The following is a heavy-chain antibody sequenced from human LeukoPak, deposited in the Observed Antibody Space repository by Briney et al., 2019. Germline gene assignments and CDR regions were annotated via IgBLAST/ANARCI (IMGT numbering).Heavy chain of an antibody. CDR3: ARGRGYYDSSGYPSDY. J-gene: IGHJ4*02. V-gene: IGHV3-53*01. D-gene: IGHD3-22*01. CDR2: IYSGGST. Sequence: PGGSLRLSCAASGFTFSTNWMVWFRQAPGKGLEWVSVIYSGGSTYYADSVKGRFTISRDNSKNTLYLQMNSLRAEDTAVYYCARGRGYYDSSGYPSDYWGQGTLVTVSS. CDR1: GFTFSTNW.